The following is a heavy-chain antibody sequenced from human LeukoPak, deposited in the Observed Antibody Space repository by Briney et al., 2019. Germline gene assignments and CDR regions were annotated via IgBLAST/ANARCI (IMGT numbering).Heavy chain of an antibody. CDR3: ARELSSTYGDYGAFDI. Sequence: GGSLRLSCAASGFTFSSYAMHWVRQAPGKGLEGVAVISYDGSNKYYADSVKGRFTISRDNSKNTLYLQMNSLRAEDTAVYYCARELSSTYGDYGAFDIWGQGTMVTVSS. D-gene: IGHD4-17*01. V-gene: IGHV3-30-3*01. CDR2: ISYDGSNK. CDR1: GFTFSSYA. J-gene: IGHJ3*02.